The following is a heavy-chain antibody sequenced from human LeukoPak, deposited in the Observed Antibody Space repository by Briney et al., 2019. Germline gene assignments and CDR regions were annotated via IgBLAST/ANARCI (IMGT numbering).Heavy chain of an antibody. CDR2: INPNSGGT. V-gene: IGHV1-2*02. CDR3: AKEGLAFDY. D-gene: IGHD5-12*01. Sequence: GASVKVSCKASGYTFTGYYMHWVRQVPGQGPEWMGWINPNSGGTRYAQKFQGRVTVTRDTSISTAYMELSRLRSDDTAVYYCAKEGLAFDYWGQGTLVTVSS. J-gene: IGHJ4*02. CDR1: GYTFTGYY.